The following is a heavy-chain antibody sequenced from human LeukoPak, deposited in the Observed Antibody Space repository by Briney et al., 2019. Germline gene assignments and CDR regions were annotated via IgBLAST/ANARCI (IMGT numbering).Heavy chain of an antibody. D-gene: IGHD6-13*01. Sequence: GESLKISCKGSGYTFTGNWIAWVRQMPGKGLEWMGIIYPGDSDTRYSPSFQGQVTISADKSISTAYLQWSSLKASDTAMYYCARRAAGTWWFDPWGQGTLVTVSS. CDR1: GYTFTGNW. J-gene: IGHJ5*02. CDR2: IYPGDSDT. CDR3: ARRAAGTWWFDP. V-gene: IGHV5-51*01.